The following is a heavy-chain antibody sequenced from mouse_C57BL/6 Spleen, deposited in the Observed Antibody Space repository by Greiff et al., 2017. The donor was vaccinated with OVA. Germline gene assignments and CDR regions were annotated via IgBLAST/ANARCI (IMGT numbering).Heavy chain of an antibody. Sequence: VQLQQPGAELVRPGTSVKLSCKASGYTFTSYWMHWVKQRPGQGLEWIGVIDPSDSYTNYNQKFKGKATLTVDTSSSTAYMQLSSLTSEDSAVYYCARFHDYGSSYNYAMDYWGQGTSVTVSS. J-gene: IGHJ4*01. V-gene: IGHV1-59*01. CDR1: GYTFTSYW. CDR3: ARFHDYGSSYNYAMDY. D-gene: IGHD1-1*01. CDR2: IDPSDSYT.